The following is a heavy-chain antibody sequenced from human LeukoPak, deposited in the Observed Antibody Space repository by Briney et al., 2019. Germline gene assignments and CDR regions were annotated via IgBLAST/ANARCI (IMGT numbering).Heavy chain of an antibody. CDR1: GFTFSTYG. Sequence: PGGSLRLSCAASGFTFSTYGMHWVRQAPGKGLEWVAVIWYGGSNTYYADSVKGRFTISRDNIDNVVYLQMSSLRAEDTAVYYCARVAVAGPTGWFDPWGQGTLVTVSS. CDR3: ARVAVAGPTGWFDP. V-gene: IGHV3-33*08. J-gene: IGHJ5*02. D-gene: IGHD6-13*01. CDR2: IWYGGSNT.